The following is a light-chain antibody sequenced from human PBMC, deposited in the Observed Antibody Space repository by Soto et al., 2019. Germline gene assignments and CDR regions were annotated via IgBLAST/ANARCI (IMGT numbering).Light chain of an antibody. CDR2: DAS. V-gene: IGKV3-11*01. CDR1: QSISSY. J-gene: IGKJ4*01. Sequence: EIVMTQSPATPSLSPGARATLSCRASQSISSYLAWYQQKPGQAPRLLIYDASSRATGIPDRFSGSGSGKDFTLTISTLEPEDFAVYYCQQRVNWPATFGGGTKVDIK. CDR3: QQRVNWPAT.